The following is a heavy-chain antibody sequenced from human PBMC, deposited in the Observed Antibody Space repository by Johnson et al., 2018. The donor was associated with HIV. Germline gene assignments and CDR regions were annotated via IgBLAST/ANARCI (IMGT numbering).Heavy chain of an antibody. CDR1: GFTFSSYA. J-gene: IGHJ3*02. CDR3: ARPSSTVVTPGDDAFDI. CDR2: ISSSDNTI. V-gene: IGHV3-48*04. Sequence: VQLVESGGGVVQPGRSLRLSCAASGFTFSSYAMHWVRQAPGKGLEWVSYISSSDNTIYYADSVKGRFTISRDNAKNSLYLQMNSLRAEDTAVYYCARPSSTVVTPGDDAFDIWGQGTMVTVSS. D-gene: IGHD4-23*01.